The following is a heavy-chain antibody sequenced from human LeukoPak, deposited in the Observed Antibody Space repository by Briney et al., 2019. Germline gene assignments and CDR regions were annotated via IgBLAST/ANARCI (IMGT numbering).Heavy chain of an antibody. V-gene: IGHV3-23*01. CDR3: AKCDIVVVPAAIADY. D-gene: IGHD2-2*01. CDR1: GFTFSSYA. J-gene: IGHJ4*02. CDR2: ISGSGGST. Sequence: PGGSLRLSCAASGFTFSSYAMSWVRQAPGKGLEWASAISGSGGSTYYADSVKGRFTISRDNSKNTLYLQMNSLRAEDTAVYYCAKCDIVVVPAAIADYWGQGTLVTVSS.